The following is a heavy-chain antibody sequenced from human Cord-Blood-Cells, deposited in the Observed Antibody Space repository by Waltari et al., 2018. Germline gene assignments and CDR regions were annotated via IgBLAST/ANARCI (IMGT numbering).Heavy chain of an antibody. CDR1: GGSISSYY. Sequence: QVQLQESGPGLVKPSETLSLTCTVSGGSISSYYWSWIRQPAGKGLEWIGRIYTSGSTNYNPSRRSRVTMSVDTSKNQFSLKLSSVTAADTAVYYCARATPYYDILTGYFPGDAFDIWGQGTMVTVSS. V-gene: IGHV4-4*07. CDR3: ARATPYYDILTGYFPGDAFDI. CDR2: IYTSGST. D-gene: IGHD3-9*01. J-gene: IGHJ3*02.